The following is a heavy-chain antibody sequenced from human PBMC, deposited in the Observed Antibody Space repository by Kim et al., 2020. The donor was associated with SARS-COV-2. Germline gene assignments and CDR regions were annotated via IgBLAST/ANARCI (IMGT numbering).Heavy chain of an antibody. J-gene: IGHJ4*02. CDR2: IYYSGST. D-gene: IGHD6-13*01. CDR3: ARAYGQQLALDY. V-gene: IGHV4-59*01. CDR1: GGSISSYY. Sequence: SETLSLTCTVSGGSISSYYWSWIRQPPGKGLEWIGYIYYSGSTNYNPSLKSRVTISVDTSKNQFSLKLSSVTAADTAVYYCARAYGQQLALDYWGQGTLVTVSS.